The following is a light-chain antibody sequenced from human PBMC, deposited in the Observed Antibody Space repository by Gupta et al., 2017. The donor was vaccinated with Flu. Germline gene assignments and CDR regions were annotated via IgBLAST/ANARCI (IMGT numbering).Light chain of an antibody. CDR2: GAS. CDR3: QQYGSSPPLT. J-gene: IGKJ5*01. V-gene: IGKV3-20*01. CDR1: QSVSSSY. Sequence: EIVLTQSPGTLSLSPGERATLSCRASQSVSSSYLAWYQQKPGQAPRLLIYGASSRATGIPDRFSGSGYGTDLTLTISRLEPEDFAVYYCQQYGSSPPLTFGQGTRLEIK.